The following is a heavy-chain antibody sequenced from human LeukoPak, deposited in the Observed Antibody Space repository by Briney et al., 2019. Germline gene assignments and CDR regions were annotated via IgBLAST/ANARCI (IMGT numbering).Heavy chain of an antibody. CDR3: ARDGGVLRYFDWFRSRNYYYYGMDV. CDR2: MNPNSGNT. Sequence: GASVKVSCKASGYTFTSYDINWVRQATGQGLEWMGWMNPNSGNTGYAQKFQGRVTMTRNTSISTAYVELSSLRSEDTAVYYCARDGGVLRYFDWFRSRNYYYYGMDVWGQGTTVTVSS. CDR1: GYTFTSYD. J-gene: IGHJ6*02. D-gene: IGHD3-9*01. V-gene: IGHV1-8*01.